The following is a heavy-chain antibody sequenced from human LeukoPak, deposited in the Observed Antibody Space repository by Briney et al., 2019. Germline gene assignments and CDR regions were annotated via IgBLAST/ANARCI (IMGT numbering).Heavy chain of an antibody. J-gene: IGHJ4*02. CDR1: GFTFTNYA. V-gene: IGHV3-23*01. D-gene: IGHD3-3*01. CDR3: VRNDTSGVGLDY. CDR2: ISGRGTSI. Sequence: GGSLRLSCAASGFTFTNYAMTWVRQAPGKGLEWVSNISGRGTSINYAVSVRGRFSISRDNSKNTLYLQMNSLRDEDTAVYYCVRNDTSGVGLDYWGQGSLVTVSS.